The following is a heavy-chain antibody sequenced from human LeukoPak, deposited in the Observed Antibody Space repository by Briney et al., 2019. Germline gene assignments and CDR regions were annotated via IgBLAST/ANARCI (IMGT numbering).Heavy chain of an antibody. J-gene: IGHJ4*02. V-gene: IGHV3-48*04. CDR3: ASLPTTVFGVVVPTPHY. CDR2: ISSSGSTI. CDR1: GFTFSSYS. Sequence: GGSLRLSCTASGFTFSSYSMNWVRQAPGKGLEWVSYISSSGSTIYYADSVKGRFTISRDNAKNSLYLQMNSLRAEDTAVYYCASLPTTVFGVVVPTPHYWGQGTLVTVSS. D-gene: IGHD3-3*01.